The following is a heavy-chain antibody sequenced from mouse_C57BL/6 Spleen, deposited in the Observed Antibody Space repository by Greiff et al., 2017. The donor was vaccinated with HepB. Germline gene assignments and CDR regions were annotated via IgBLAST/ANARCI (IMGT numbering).Heavy chain of an antibody. CDR3: ARHEEEADGYYSFDY. Sequence: VKLMESGAELVKPGASVKLSCKASGYTFTEYTIHWVKQRSGQGLEWIGWFYPGSGSIKYNEKFKDKATLTADKSSSTVYMELSRLTSEDSAVYFCARHEEEADGYYSFDYWGQGTTLTVSS. J-gene: IGHJ2*01. D-gene: IGHD2-3*01. CDR1: GYTFTEYT. V-gene: IGHV1-62-2*01. CDR2: FYPGSGSI.